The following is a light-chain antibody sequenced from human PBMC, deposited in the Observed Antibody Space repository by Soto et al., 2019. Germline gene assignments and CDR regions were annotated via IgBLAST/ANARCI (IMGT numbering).Light chain of an antibody. J-gene: IGKJ1*01. Sequence: DIVMTQSPDSLAVSLGERATINCKSSQPVLSRSNNKNYLSWYQQKPGQPPKLLISWASTREAGVPDRFSGSGSGTDFTLTISTLQAEDVAVYYCQQYDSAPWAFSQGTKVEIQ. CDR3: QQYDSAPWA. CDR2: WAS. V-gene: IGKV4-1*01. CDR1: QPVLSRSNNKNY.